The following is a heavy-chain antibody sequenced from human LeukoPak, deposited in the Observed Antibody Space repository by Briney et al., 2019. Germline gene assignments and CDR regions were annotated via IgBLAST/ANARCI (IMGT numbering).Heavy chain of an antibody. Sequence: SVKVSCRASGGTFSSYAISWVRQAPGQGLEWMGGIIPIFGTANYAQKFQGRVTITADKSTSTAYMELSSLRSEDTAVYYCAREGGSGSYYMDWGQGTLVTVSS. V-gene: IGHV1-69*06. CDR1: GGTFSSYA. D-gene: IGHD3-10*01. J-gene: IGHJ4*02. CDR3: AREGGSGSYYMD. CDR2: IIPIFGTA.